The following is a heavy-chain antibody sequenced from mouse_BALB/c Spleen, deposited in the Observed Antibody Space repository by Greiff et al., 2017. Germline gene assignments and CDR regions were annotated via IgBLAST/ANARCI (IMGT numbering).Heavy chain of an antibody. CDR3: TRGGGYYAMDY. V-gene: IGHV1S81*02. CDR2: INPSNGGT. CDR1: GYTFTSYY. J-gene: IGHJ4*01. Sequence: QVQLQQPGAELVKPGASVKLSCKASGYTFTSYYMYWVKQRPGQGLEWIGGINPSNGGTNFNEKFKSKATLTVDKSSSTAYMQLSSLTSEDSAVYYCTRGGGYYAMDYWGQGTSVTVSS.